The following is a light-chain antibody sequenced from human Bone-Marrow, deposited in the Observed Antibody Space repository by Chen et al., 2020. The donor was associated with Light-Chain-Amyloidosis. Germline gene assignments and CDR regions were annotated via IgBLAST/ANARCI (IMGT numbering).Light chain of an antibody. Sequence: SYELTQPPSVSVSPGQTARITRPGDDLTTKYAYCYQQKPGQAPVLVIHRDTERPSGISERFSGSSSGTTATLTISGVQAEDEADYHCQSADSSGTYEVIFGGGTKLTVL. J-gene: IGLJ2*01. CDR1: DLTTKY. V-gene: IGLV3-25*03. CDR3: QSADSSGTYEVI. CDR2: RDT.